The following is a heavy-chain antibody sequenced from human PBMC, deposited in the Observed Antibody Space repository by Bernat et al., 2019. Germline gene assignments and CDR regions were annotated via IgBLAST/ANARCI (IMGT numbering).Heavy chain of an antibody. CDR3: ARLHSSSSWYFDY. D-gene: IGHD6-6*01. V-gene: IGHV3-53*01. J-gene: IGHJ4*02. CDR1: GFTVSSNY. CDR2: IYSGGST. Sequence: EVQLVESGGGLIQPGGSLRLSCAASGFTVSSNYMNWVRQAQGKGLEWVSVIYSGGSTYYADSVKGRFTISRDNSKNTLYLQMNSLRAEDTAVYYCARLHSSSSWYFDYWGQGTLVTVSS.